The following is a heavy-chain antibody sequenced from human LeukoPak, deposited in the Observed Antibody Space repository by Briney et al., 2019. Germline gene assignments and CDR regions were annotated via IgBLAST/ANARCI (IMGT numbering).Heavy chain of an antibody. CDR3: ARGVVVVANAPEWFDP. Sequence: PSETLSLTCSVSGDSISRDYWNWIRQPPGKGLEWIGYVFYTGRTNYNPSFKSRVTMSVDPSKSQFSLKLTSVTAADTAVYFCARGVVVVANAPEWFDPWGQGTLVIVSP. J-gene: IGHJ5*02. CDR2: VFYTGRT. V-gene: IGHV4-59*01. CDR1: GDSISRDY. D-gene: IGHD2-15*01.